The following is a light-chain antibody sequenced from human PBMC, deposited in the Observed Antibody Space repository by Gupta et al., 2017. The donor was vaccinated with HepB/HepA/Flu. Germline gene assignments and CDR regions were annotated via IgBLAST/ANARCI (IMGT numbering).Light chain of an antibody. J-gene: IGKJ1*01. V-gene: IGKV3-11*01. CDR3: QQRGDWPPTWT. CDR1: QSVNSY. Sequence: ESVLTQSPATLSLSPGERATLSCRASQSVNSYLAWYQQKPGQAPRLLISDVSNRATGVPARFSGSGSGTDFTLTISSLEPEDVAVYFCQQRGDWPPTWTFGQGTKVEVK. CDR2: DVS.